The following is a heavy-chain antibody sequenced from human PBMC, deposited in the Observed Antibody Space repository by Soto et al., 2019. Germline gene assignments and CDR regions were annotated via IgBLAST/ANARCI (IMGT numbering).Heavy chain of an antibody. V-gene: IGHV3-23*01. D-gene: IGHD6-6*01. CDR3: AKARIAASPRLGAYYFDY. CDR1: GFTFSSYA. Sequence: QPGGSLRLSCAASGFTFSSYAMSWVRQAPGKGLEWVSAISGSGGSTYYADSVKGRFTISRDNSKNTLYLQMNSLRAEDTAVYYCAKARIAASPRLGAYYFDYWGQGTLVTV. CDR2: ISGSGGST. J-gene: IGHJ4*02.